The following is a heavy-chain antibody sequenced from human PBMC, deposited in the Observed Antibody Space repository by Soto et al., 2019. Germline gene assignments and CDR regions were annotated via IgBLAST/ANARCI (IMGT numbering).Heavy chain of an antibody. CDR2: ISYDGSNK. V-gene: IGHV3-30*18. D-gene: IGHD4-4*01. Sequence: PGGSLRLSCAASGFTFSSYGMHWVRQAPGKGLEWVAVISYDGSNKYYADSVKGRFTISRDNSKNTLYLQMNSLRAEDTAVYYCAKEPVRSMTTVTTHWFDPWGQGTLVTVSS. CDR1: GFTFSSYG. J-gene: IGHJ5*02. CDR3: AKEPVRSMTTVTTHWFDP.